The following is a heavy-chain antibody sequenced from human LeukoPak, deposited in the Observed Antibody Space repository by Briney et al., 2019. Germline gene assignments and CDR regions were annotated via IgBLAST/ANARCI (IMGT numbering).Heavy chain of an antibody. J-gene: IGHJ6*03. D-gene: IGHD1-26*01. Sequence: ASVKVSCKASGGTFSSYAISWVRQAPGQGLEWMGGIIPIFGTANYAQKFQGRVTITTDESTSTAYMELSSLRSEDTAVYYCARDRSLYYYYYMDVWGKGTTVTVSS. V-gene: IGHV1-69*05. CDR1: GGTFSSYA. CDR2: IIPIFGTA. CDR3: ARDRSLYYYYYMDV.